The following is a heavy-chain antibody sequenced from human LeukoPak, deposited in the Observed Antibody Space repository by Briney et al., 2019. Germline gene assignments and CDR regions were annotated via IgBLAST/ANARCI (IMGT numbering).Heavy chain of an antibody. J-gene: IGHJ4*02. CDR3: ARDSSGDY. D-gene: IGHD6-19*01. V-gene: IGHV3-23*01. CDR1: GFTFSNYA. Sequence: GGSLRLSCAASGFTFSNYAMTWVRQAPGKGLEWVSTISPSGNGTYYADSVKGRFTISRDSPTNTLYLQMNSLRAEDTAVYYCARDSSGDYWGQGTLVTVSS. CDR2: ISPSGNGT.